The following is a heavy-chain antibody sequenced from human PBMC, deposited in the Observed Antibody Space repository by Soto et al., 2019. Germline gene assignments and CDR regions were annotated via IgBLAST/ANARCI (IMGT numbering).Heavy chain of an antibody. CDR1: GGTFSNYG. D-gene: IGHD3-22*01. V-gene: IGHV1-69*01. CDR2: IIPMFGTA. CDR3: ARDSYPYYESSGSNYWAWWYFDL. Sequence: QVQLVQSGAEVKKPGSSVTVSCQASGGTFSNYGISWVRQAPGQGLEWMGGIIPMFGTANYAQKFQDRVTFTTDESTSKAYMGLRSLTSEDTAVYYCARDSYPYYESSGSNYWAWWYFDLWGRGTLVTVSS. J-gene: IGHJ2*01.